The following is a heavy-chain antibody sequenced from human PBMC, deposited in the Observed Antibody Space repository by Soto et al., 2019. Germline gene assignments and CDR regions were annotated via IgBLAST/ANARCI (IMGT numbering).Heavy chain of an antibody. CDR1: GFTFSSYG. CDR2: ISYDGSNK. Sequence: GGSLRLSCAASGFTFSSYGMHWVRQAPGKGLEWVAVISYDGSNKYYADSVKGRFTISRDNSKNTLYLQMNSLRAEDTAVHYCAKEPGGGYSGYDLDYYYGMDVWGQGTTVTVSS. J-gene: IGHJ6*02. D-gene: IGHD5-12*01. CDR3: AKEPGGGYSGYDLDYYYGMDV. V-gene: IGHV3-30*18.